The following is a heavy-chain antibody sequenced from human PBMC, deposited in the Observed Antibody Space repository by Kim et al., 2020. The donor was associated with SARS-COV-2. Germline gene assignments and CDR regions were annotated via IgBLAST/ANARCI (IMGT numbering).Heavy chain of an antibody. CDR2: ISGSGVST. D-gene: IGHD3-16*01. CDR3: AKGLPVERGLRLGHHFDF. J-gene: IGHJ4*02. Sequence: AISGSGVSTYYADSVKGRFTISRDNSKNTLYLQMNSLRAEDTAVYYCAKGLPVERGLRLGHHFDFWGQGTLVTVSS. V-gene: IGHV3-23*01.